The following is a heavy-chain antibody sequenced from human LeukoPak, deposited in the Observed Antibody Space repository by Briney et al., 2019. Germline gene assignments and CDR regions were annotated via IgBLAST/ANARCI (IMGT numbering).Heavy chain of an antibody. D-gene: IGHD2-2*01. J-gene: IGHJ3*02. CDR2: IIPILGTA. Sequence: EASVKVSCKASGGTFSSYAISWVRQAPGQGLEWRGGIIPILGTANYAQKFQGRVTITADESTSTAYMELSSLRSEDKAVYYCARDKFDIVVVPAASRSDAFDIWGQGTMVTVSS. V-gene: IGHV1-69*13. CDR3: ARDKFDIVVVPAASRSDAFDI. CDR1: GGTFSSYA.